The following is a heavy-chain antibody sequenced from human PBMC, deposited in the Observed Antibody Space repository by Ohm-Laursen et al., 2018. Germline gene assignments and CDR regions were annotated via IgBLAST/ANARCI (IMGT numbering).Heavy chain of an antibody. V-gene: IGHV3-21*01. D-gene: IGHD6-19*01. Sequence: SLRLSCTASGFTVSSNYMSWVRQAPGKGLEWVSSISSSSSYIYYADSVKGRFTISRDNAKNSLYLQMNSLRAEDTAVYYCARDGPAVAGDYWGQGTLVTVSS. CDR1: GFTVSSNY. J-gene: IGHJ4*02. CDR3: ARDGPAVAGDY. CDR2: ISSSSSYI.